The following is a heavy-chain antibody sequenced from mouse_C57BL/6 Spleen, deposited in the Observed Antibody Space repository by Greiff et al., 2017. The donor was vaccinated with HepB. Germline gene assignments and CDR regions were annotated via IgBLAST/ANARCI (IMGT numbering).Heavy chain of an antibody. CDR2: IAPSDSYT. D-gene: IGHD2-2*01. J-gene: IGHJ1*03. Sequence: QVQLQQPGAELVKPGASVKLSCKASGYTFTSYWMQWVKQRPGQGLEWIGEIAPSDSYTNYNQKFKGKATLTVDTSSSTAYMQLSSRTSEDSAVYYCARSGGYERRYFDVWGTGTTVTVSS. CDR3: ARSGGYERRYFDV. V-gene: IGHV1-50*01. CDR1: GYTFTSYW.